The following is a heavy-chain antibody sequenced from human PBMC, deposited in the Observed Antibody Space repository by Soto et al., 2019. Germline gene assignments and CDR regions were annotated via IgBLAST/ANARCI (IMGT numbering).Heavy chain of an antibody. D-gene: IGHD2-21*02. J-gene: IGHJ4*02. Sequence: ETLSLTCIVSGESISSSSYYWGWIRQPPGKGLEWIGSIYYSGRTYYNPSFKSRVTISIDTSKNQFSLKLSSVTATDTAVYYCARQRTTVVTQAYFDHWGQGALVTVPS. CDR1: GESISSSSYY. CDR2: IYYSGRT. V-gene: IGHV4-39*01. CDR3: ARQRTTVVTQAYFDH.